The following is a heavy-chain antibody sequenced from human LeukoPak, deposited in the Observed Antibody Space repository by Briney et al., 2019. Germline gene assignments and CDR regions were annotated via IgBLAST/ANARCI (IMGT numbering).Heavy chain of an antibody. D-gene: IGHD3-22*01. Sequence: SETLSLTCTVSGGSISSYYWSWIRQPPGKGLGWIGYIYYSGSTNYNPSLKSRVTISIDTSKNQFSLKLCSVTAADTAVYYCARGYLPSSGYFYYFDYWGQGTLVTVSS. V-gene: IGHV4-59*01. CDR1: GGSISSYY. CDR3: ARGYLPSSGYFYYFDY. J-gene: IGHJ4*02. CDR2: IYYSGST.